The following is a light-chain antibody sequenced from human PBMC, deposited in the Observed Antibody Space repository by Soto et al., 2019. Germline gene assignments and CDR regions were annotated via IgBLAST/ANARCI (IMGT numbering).Light chain of an antibody. CDR3: QQYTDWPLT. CDR1: QSVTSNY. V-gene: IGKV3-20*01. CDR2: GVS. J-gene: IGKJ1*01. Sequence: EVAMTQSPATLSVSPGDRATLSCWASQSVTSNYLAWYQQKPGQAPRLLIYGVSSRATGVPDRFSGSGSGTDFTLTISRLEPEDFAVYYCQQYTDWPLTFGQGTKVDIK.